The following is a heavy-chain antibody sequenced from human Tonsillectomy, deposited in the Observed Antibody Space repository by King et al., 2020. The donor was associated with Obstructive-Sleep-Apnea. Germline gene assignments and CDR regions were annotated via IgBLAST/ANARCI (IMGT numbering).Heavy chain of an antibody. D-gene: IGHD3-22*01. CDR3: AKDLKGGRITMIVVVTPIDY. J-gene: IGHJ4*02. V-gene: IGHV3-23*04. CDR2: ISGSGGST. CDR1: GFTFSSYA. Sequence: VQLVESGGGLVQPGGSLRLSCAASGFTFSSYAMSWVRQAPGKGLEWVSAISGSGGSTYYADSVKGRFTISRDNSKHTLYLQMNSLRAEDTAVYYCAKDLKGGRITMIVVVTPIDYWGQGTLVTVSS.